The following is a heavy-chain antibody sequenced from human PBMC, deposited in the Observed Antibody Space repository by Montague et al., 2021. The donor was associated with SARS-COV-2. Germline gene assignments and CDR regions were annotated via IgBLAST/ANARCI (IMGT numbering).Heavy chain of an antibody. Sequence: SLRLSCATSGFTFSSYAMHWVRQAPGKGLEWVAVISYDGSNKYYSDSLHVPITISRDNSKNTLYLQMNSLRAEDTAVYYCARVRLKQQLVGVWFDPWGQGTLVTVSS. V-gene: IGHV3-30-3*01. D-gene: IGHD6-13*01. CDR2: ISYDGSNK. CDR1: GFTFSSYA. J-gene: IGHJ5*02. CDR3: ARVRLKQQLVGVWFDP.